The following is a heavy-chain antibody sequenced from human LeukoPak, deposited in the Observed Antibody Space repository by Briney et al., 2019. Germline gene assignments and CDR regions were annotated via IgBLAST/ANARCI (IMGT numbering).Heavy chain of an antibody. V-gene: IGHV3-53*01. CDR3: GRVKDQLLYDAFDI. J-gene: IGHJ3*02. CDR1: GFTVSSNY. D-gene: IGHD2-2*02. Sequence: GGSLRLSCAASGFTVSSNYMSWVRQAPGKGLEWVSVIYSGGKTYYADSVKGRFTISRDNSKNTLYLQMNSLRAEDTAVYYCGRVKDQLLYDAFDIWGQGTMVTVYS. CDR2: IYSGGKT.